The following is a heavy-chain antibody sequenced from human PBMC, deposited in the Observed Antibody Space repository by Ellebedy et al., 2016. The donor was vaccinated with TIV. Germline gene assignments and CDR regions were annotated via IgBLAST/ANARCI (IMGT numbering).Heavy chain of an antibody. V-gene: IGHV3-7*03. J-gene: IGHJ4*02. Sequence: GESLKISCEVSGFIISDDWMSWVRQAPGKGLEWVAHINPDGSAEYYVDSVKSRFSISRDNAKRSLFLQMNSLRVDDTAVYYCVTWDQDYGRWGQGSLVTISS. D-gene: IGHD3-10*01. CDR2: INPDGSAE. CDR3: VTWDQDYGR. CDR1: GFIISDDW.